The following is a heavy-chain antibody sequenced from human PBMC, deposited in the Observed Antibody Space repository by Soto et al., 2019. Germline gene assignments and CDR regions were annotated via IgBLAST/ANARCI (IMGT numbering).Heavy chain of an antibody. V-gene: IGHV4-59*08. CDR2: IYYSGST. Sequence: SETLSLTCTVSGGSISSYYWSWIRQPPGKGLEWIGYIYYSGSTNYNPSLKSRVTISVDTSKNQFSLKRSSVTAADTAVYYCARGGQVLDYWGQGTLVTVSS. J-gene: IGHJ4*02. D-gene: IGHD6-19*01. CDR3: ARGGQVLDY. CDR1: GGSISSYY.